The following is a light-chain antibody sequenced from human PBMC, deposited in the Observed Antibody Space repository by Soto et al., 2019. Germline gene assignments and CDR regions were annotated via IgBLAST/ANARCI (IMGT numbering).Light chain of an antibody. V-gene: IGLV1-44*01. CDR3: AAWDDSLNGFV. Sequence: QSVLTQPPSASGAPGQRVTISCSGSSSNIGSNTVNWYQQLPGTAPKLLIYTNNRRPSGVRDRFSGSRSGTSASLAISGLQSEDEADYYCAAWDDSLNGFVFGTGTKVTV. CDR1: SSNIGSNT. J-gene: IGLJ1*01. CDR2: TNN.